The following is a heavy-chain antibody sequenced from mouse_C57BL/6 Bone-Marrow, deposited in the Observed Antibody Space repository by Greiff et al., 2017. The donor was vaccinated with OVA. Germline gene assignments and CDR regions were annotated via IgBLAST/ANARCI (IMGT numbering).Heavy chain of an antibody. CDR1: GFTFSSYA. Sequence: EVQRVESGGGLVKPGGSLKLSCAASGFTFSSYAMSWVRQTPEKRLEWVATISDGGSYTYYPDNVKGRFTISRDNAKNNLYLHLSHLMSEDTSMYYCSRGKTFYAMDYWGQGTSVTVSS. CDR3: SRGKTFYAMDY. J-gene: IGHJ4*01. V-gene: IGHV5-4*01. CDR2: ISDGGSYT.